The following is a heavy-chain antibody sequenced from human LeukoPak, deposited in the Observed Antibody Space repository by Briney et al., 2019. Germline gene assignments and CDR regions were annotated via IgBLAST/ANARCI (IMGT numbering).Heavy chain of an antibody. D-gene: IGHD3-10*01. V-gene: IGHV4-34*01. J-gene: IGHJ6*03. CDR3: ARQKSTYGSGSYYAHYYMDV. CDR2: INHSGST. CDR1: GESFSASY. Sequence: SETLSLTCAVYGESFSASYWSWIRQPPGKGLEWIGEINHSGSTNYNPSLKSRVTISVDTSKNQFSLKLSSVTAADTAVYYCARQKSTYGSGSYYAHYYMDVWGKGTTVTISS.